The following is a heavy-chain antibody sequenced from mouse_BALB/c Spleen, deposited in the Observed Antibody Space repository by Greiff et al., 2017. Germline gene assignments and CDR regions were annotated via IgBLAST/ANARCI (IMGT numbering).Heavy chain of an antibody. CDR2: ISSGGST. CDR3: ARGLITTVDY. D-gene: IGHD1-1*01. CDR1: GFTFSSYA. J-gene: IGHJ2*01. Sequence: VQLKQSGGGLVKPGGSLKLSCAASGFTFSSYAMSWVRQTPEKRLEWVASISSGGSTYYPDSVKGRFTISRDNARNILYLQMSSLRSEDTAMYYCARGLITTVDYWGQGTTLTVSS. V-gene: IGHV5-6-5*01.